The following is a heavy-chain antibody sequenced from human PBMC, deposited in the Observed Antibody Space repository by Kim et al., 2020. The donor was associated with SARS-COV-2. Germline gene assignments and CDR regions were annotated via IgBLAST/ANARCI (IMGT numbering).Heavy chain of an antibody. CDR2: DT. J-gene: IGHJ4*02. CDR3: ARRVGWNVDY. D-gene: IGHD1-1*01. Sequence: DTRYSPSFQGQVTISADKSISTAYLQWSSLKASDTAMYYCARRVGWNVDYWGQGTLVTVSS. V-gene: IGHV5-51*01.